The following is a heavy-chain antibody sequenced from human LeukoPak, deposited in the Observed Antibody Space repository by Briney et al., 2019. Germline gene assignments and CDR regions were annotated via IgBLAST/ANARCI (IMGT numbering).Heavy chain of an antibody. CDR1: GGSFSGYY. D-gene: IGHD6-6*01. J-gene: IGHJ5*02. Sequence: SETLSLTCAVYGGSFSGYYWSWIRQPPGKGLEWIGEINHSGSTNYNPSLKSRVTISVDTSKNQFSLELSSVTAADTAVYYCARGHSSSGAGWFDPWGQGTLVTVSS. V-gene: IGHV4-34*01. CDR2: INHSGST. CDR3: ARGHSSSGAGWFDP.